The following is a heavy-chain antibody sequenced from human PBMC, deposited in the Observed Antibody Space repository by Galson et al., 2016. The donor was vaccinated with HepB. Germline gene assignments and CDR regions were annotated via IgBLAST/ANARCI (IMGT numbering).Heavy chain of an antibody. CDR3: ARDVWVNDWKMLDS. CDR2: IRQDGSEK. Sequence: SLRLSCAASGFTFTNFWMSWVRQAPGKGLEWVANIRQDGSEKFYVDSVKGRFTISRDDSKNTLYLQMNSLRVEDTAVYYCARDVWVNDWKMLDSWGQGTLVTVSS. J-gene: IGHJ4*02. V-gene: IGHV3-7*01. D-gene: IGHD1-1*01. CDR1: GFTFTNFW.